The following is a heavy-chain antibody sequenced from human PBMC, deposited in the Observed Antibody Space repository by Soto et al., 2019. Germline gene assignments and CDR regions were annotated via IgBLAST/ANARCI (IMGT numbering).Heavy chain of an antibody. CDR2: ISAYNGNT. Sequence: QVQLVKSGAEVKKPGASVKVSCKASGYTFTSYGISWVRQAPGQGLEWMGWISAYNGNTKYVQKLQGRVTMTTVTSTSEAYMELRSLGADDTVVYYCAKEPNYFDYWGQGTLVTVSS. CDR1: GYTFTSYG. CDR3: AKEPNYFDY. J-gene: IGHJ4*02. V-gene: IGHV1-18*01.